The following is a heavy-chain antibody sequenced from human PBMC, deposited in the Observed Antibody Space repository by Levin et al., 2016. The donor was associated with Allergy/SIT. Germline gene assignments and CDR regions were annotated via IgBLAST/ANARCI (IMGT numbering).Heavy chain of an antibody. J-gene: IGHJ6*02. D-gene: IGHD2-15*01. CDR3: ARGCSGGSCYYYYGMDV. Sequence: WVRQAPGQGLEWMGRIIPILGIANYAQKFQGRVTITADKSTSTAYMELSSLRSEDTAVYYCARGCSGGSCYYYYGMDVWGQGTTVTVSS. V-gene: IGHV1-69*04. CDR2: IIPILGIA.